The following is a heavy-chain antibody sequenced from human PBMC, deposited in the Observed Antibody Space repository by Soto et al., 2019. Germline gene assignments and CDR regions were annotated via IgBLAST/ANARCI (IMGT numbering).Heavy chain of an antibody. CDR2: ISAYNGNT. Sequence: QVQLVQSGAEVKKPGASVKVSCKASGYTFTRYGISWVRQAPGQGLEWMGWISAYNGNTNYAQKLKGRVTMTTGTSTSTAYMELMSLTADDAAVYYCAREGYCSAGHRALYSPDSFGMDVWGQGTTVTVSS. V-gene: IGHV1-18*01. J-gene: IGHJ6*02. CDR3: AREGYCSAGHRALYSPDSFGMDV. D-gene: IGHD2-15*01. CDR1: GYTFTRYG.